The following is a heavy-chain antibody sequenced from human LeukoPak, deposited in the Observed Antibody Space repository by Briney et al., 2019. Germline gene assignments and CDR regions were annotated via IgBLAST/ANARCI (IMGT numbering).Heavy chain of an antibody. CDR1: GGSISSYY. CDR2: IYYSGST. Sequence: SETLSLTCTVSGGSISSYYWSWIRQPPGKGLEWIGYIYYSGSTNYNPSLKSRVTISVDTSKNQFSLKLSSVTAADTAVYYCARDRGQVLYDAFDIWGQGTMVTVSS. J-gene: IGHJ3*02. D-gene: IGHD2-2*02. CDR3: ARDRGQVLYDAFDI. V-gene: IGHV4-59*01.